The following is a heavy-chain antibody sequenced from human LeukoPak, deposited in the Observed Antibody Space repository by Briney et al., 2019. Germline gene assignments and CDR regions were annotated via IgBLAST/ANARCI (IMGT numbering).Heavy chain of an antibody. CDR2: IRYDGSNR. CDR3: AKDGQKKRLVETTTRGHFDY. V-gene: IGHV3-30*02. CDR1: GFNFSSYG. Sequence: PGGSLRLSCAASGFNFSSYGMRWVRQTPGKGLEWVAFIRYDGSNRYDADSVKGRFTISRDNSTNTLCLQMTSLRAGDTAIYYCAKDGQKKRLVETTTRGHFDYWGQGTLVTVSS. D-gene: IGHD3-22*01. J-gene: IGHJ4*02.